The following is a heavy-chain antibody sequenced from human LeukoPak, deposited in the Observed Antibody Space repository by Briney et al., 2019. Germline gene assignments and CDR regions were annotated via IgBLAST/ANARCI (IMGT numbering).Heavy chain of an antibody. CDR3: ARDLYDFWSGYFFDY. V-gene: IGHV3-23*01. D-gene: IGHD3-3*01. CDR2: VEKTADLA. Sequence: GGSLRLSCEASGFKFSDYAMSWVRQAPGKGLEWVSTVEKTADLAYYGDSVKGRFTVSRDNSKNTLFLEMNSLRAEDTAVYYCARDLYDFWSGYFFDYWGQGTLVTVSS. J-gene: IGHJ4*02. CDR1: GFKFSDYA.